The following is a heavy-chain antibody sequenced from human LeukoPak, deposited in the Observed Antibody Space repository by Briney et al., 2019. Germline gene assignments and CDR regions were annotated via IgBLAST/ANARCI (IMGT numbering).Heavy chain of an antibody. CDR1: GCSISSYY. D-gene: IGHD1-26*01. CDR3: ARRSSIMGSYLYYFDY. V-gene: IGHV4-59*01. CDR2: IYYSGST. Sequence: SETLSLTCTVSGCSISSYYWSWIRQPPGKGLEWIGYIYYSGSTNYNPSLKSRVTISVDTSKNQFSLKLSSVTAADTAVYYCARRSSIMGSYLYYFDYWGQGTLVTVSS. J-gene: IGHJ4*02.